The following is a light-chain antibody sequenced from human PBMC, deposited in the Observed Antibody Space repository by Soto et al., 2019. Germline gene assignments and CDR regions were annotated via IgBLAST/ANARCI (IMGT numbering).Light chain of an antibody. Sequence: QSVLTQPASVSGSPGQSITISCTGTSSDVGGYDYVSWYQQHPGKAPKLMIYDVSNRPSGVSNHFSGSKSGNMASLTISGLQTEDEADYYCCSYTNGNPYVFGTGTQLTVL. CDR2: DVS. CDR1: SSDVGGYDY. V-gene: IGLV2-14*01. CDR3: CSYTNGNPYV. J-gene: IGLJ1*01.